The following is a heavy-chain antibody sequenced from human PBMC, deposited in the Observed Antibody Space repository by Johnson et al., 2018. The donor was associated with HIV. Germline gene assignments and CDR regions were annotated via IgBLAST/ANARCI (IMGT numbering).Heavy chain of an antibody. D-gene: IGHD6-13*01. J-gene: IGHJ3*02. V-gene: IGHV3-11*04. Sequence: QMLLVESGGGLVKPGGSLRLSCAASRFTFSDYCMSWIRQTPGKGLEWVSYISSSGGTIYYADSVKGRFSISRDNAKNSLYLQMNSLRAEDTAVYYCARVGSSTWYTFLETNSLFAFDIWGQGTMVTVSS. CDR1: RFTFSDYC. CDR3: ARVGSSTWYTFLETNSLFAFDI. CDR2: ISSSGGTI.